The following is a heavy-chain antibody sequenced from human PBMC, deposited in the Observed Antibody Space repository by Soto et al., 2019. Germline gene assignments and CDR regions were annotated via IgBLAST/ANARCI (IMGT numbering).Heavy chain of an antibody. CDR3: ARDADVNLWFGEIYTWFDP. CDR1: GGTFSSYT. Sequence: QVQLVQSGAEVKKPGSSVKVSCKASGGTFSSYTISWVRQAPGQGLEWMGRIIPILGIANYAQKFQGRVTITADKSTRTAYMELSSLRSEDTAVYYCARDADVNLWFGEIYTWFDPWGQGTLVTVSS. CDR2: IIPILGIA. J-gene: IGHJ5*02. D-gene: IGHD3-10*01. V-gene: IGHV1-69*08.